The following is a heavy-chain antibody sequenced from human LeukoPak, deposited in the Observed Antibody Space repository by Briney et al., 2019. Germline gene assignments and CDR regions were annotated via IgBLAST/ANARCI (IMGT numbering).Heavy chain of an antibody. V-gene: IGHV4-34*01. J-gene: IGHJ4*02. CDR2: ITHSGGT. CDR1: GGSFSAYY. D-gene: IGHD3-22*01. Sequence: SETLSLTCAVYGGSFSAYYWSWIRQPPGKGLEWIGEITHSGGTNYNMTLKSRVTISVDTSKNKFSLKLSSVPAADTAMYYCSQLYDSSGCRQDYWGQGTLVTVSS. CDR3: SQLYDSSGCRQDY.